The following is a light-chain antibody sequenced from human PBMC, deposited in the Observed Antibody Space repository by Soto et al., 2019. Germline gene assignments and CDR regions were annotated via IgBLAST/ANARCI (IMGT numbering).Light chain of an antibody. CDR3: CSYTRSYTWV. J-gene: IGLJ3*02. CDR2: KVS. V-gene: IGLV2-14*01. CDR1: SSDVGDGDF. Sequence: QSALTQPASVSGSPRQLITISCTGTSSDVGDGDFVSWYQQRPGNAPKLMIYKVSNRPSGVSNRFSGSKSGNTASLTISGLQAEDEADYYCCSYTRSYTWVFGGGTKLTVL.